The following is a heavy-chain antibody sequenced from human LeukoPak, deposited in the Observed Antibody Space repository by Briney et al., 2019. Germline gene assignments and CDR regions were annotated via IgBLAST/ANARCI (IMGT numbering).Heavy chain of an antibody. V-gene: IGHV4-31*03. J-gene: IGHJ4*02. CDR1: GGSISSGGYY. CDR2: IYYSGST. D-gene: IGHD6-13*01. CDR3: ARSARQQLLFDY. Sequence: SETLSLTCTVSGGSISSGGYYWSWIRQHPGKGLEWIGYIYYSGSTYYNPSLKSRVTISVDTSKNQFSLKLSSVTAADTAVYYCARSARQQLLFDYWGQGTLVTVSS.